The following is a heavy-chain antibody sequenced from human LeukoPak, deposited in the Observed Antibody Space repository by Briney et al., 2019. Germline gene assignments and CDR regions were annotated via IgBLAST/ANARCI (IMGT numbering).Heavy chain of an antibody. J-gene: IGHJ4*02. CDR3: AKVPYPGIAVAGVDH. D-gene: IGHD6-19*01. CDR2: ICSSSTYI. Sequence: GGSLRLSCAASGFTFSTYSMNWVRQAPGKGLEWVSSICSSSTYIDYADSVKGRFTIARDNAKNSLYLQMNSLRADDTAVYYCAKVPYPGIAVAGVDHWGQGTLVTVSS. V-gene: IGHV3-21*01. CDR1: GFTFSTYS.